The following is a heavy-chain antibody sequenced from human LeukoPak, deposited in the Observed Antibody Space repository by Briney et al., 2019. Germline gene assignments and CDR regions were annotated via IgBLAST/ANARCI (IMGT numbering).Heavy chain of an antibody. CDR2: ISSSGSTI. Sequence: GGSLRLSCAASGFTFSSYAMNWVRQAPGKGLEWVSYISSSGSTIYYADSVKGRFTISRDNAKNSLYLQMNSLRAEDTAVYYCARGWFGEFPYLDYWGQGTLVTVSS. D-gene: IGHD3-10*01. V-gene: IGHV3-48*04. CDR3: ARGWFGEFPYLDY. J-gene: IGHJ4*02. CDR1: GFTFSSYA.